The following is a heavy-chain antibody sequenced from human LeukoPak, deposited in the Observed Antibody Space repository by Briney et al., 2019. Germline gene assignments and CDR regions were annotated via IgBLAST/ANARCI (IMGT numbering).Heavy chain of an antibody. V-gene: IGHV3-23*01. CDR2: ISGSDDNT. CDR1: GFTFNNYA. CDR3: ANDFDH. J-gene: IGHJ4*02. Sequence: PGGSLRLSCAASGFTFNNYAMSWVRQAPGKGLEWVSTISGSDDNTYYADFVKGRFTISRDISKNTMYLKMNSLRADDTAVYYCANDFDHWGQGTLVTVSS.